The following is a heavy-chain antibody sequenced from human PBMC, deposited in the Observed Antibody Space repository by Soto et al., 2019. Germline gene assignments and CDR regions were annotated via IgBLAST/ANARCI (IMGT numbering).Heavy chain of an antibody. Sequence: GGSLRLSCAASGFTFSNYAMAWVRQAPGKGLEWVSVVSAKGDSTNYADSVKGRFSISRDNSKNLLYLQMSSLRPEDTAVYYCAKRTLMASFVFDSWGPGTPVTVSS. D-gene: IGHD2-8*01. V-gene: IGHV3-23*01. J-gene: IGHJ4*02. CDR2: VSAKGDST. CDR1: GFTFSNYA. CDR3: AKRTLMASFVFDS.